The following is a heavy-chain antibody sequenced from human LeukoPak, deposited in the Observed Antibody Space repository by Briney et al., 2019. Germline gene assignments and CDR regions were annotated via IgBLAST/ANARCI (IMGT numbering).Heavy chain of an antibody. CDR1: GFTFDDYA. CDR2: ISWNSGSI. D-gene: IGHD2-2*01. V-gene: IGHV3-9*01. Sequence: GRSLRLSCAASGFTFDDYAMHWVRQAPGKGLEGVSGISWNSGSIVYADSVKGRFTISRDNAKNSLYLQMNSLRAEDTALYYCAKGRGSSSTSALWFDPWGREPWSPSPQ. J-gene: IGHJ5*02. CDR3: AKGRGSSSTSALWFDP.